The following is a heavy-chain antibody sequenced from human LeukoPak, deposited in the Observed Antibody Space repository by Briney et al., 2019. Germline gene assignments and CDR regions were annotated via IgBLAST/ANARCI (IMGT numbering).Heavy chain of an antibody. CDR3: MRAYNREAVPGPTNAPFDY. J-gene: IGHJ4*02. V-gene: IGHV1-46*01. CDR1: GYTFTDYY. Sequence: ASVKVSCKASGYTFTDYYMHWVRQAPGQGLEWMGIINPSDGSRSYAQEFQGRVTMTRDTSKSTVYMELSSLRSEDTAVYYCMRAYNREAVPGPTNAPFDYWGQGTLVSVSS. D-gene: IGHD6-19*01. CDR2: INPSDGSR.